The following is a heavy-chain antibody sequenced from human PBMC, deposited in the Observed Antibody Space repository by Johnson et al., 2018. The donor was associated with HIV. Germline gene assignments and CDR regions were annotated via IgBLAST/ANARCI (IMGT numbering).Heavy chain of an antibody. CDR2: IWYDGSNK. CDR1: GFTFSSYG. Sequence: QVQLVESGGGAVQPGRSLRLSCAASGFTFSSYGMHWVRQAPGKGLEWVAVIWYDGSNKYYADSVKGRFTISRDNSKNTLYLQMNSLRAEDTAVYYCARVTAHYYDSRGYVDAFDIWGQGTMVTV. D-gene: IGHD3-22*01. J-gene: IGHJ3*02. V-gene: IGHV3-33*01. CDR3: ARVTAHYYDSRGYVDAFDI.